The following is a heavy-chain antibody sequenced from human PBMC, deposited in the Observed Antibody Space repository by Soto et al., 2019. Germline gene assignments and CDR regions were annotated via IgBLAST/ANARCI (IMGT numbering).Heavy chain of an antibody. V-gene: IGHV3-23*01. D-gene: IGHD1-20*01. J-gene: IGHJ4*02. CDR3: AKGGDNWYFDY. CDR2: IMGTGGKT. CDR1: GFSFSSYP. Sequence: EVQLLESGGGLVQPGGSLTLSCAASGFSFSSYPMNWVRQAPGKGLESVAVIMGTGGKTYYADSVQGRFTISRDDSKSTVFLQMNSLRADDTATCYCAKGGDNWYFDYRGQGTLVTVTS.